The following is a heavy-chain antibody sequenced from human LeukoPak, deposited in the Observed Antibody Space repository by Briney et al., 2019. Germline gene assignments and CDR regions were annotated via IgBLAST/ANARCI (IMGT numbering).Heavy chain of an antibody. CDR1: GFTFSGYW. CDR3: ARGGIVGGTTHLVFDY. CDR2: INTDGSSA. V-gene: IGHV3-74*01. Sequence: GGSLRLSCAASGFTFSGYWMHWVRQAPGKGPVWVSHINTDGSSANYADSVKGRFTISRDNAKNTLYLQMNSLRAEDTAVYYCARGGIVGGTTHLVFDYWGQGTLVTVSS. J-gene: IGHJ4*02. D-gene: IGHD1-26*01.